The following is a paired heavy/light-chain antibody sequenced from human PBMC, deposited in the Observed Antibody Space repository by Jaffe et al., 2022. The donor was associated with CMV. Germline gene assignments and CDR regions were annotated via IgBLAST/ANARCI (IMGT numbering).Heavy chain of an antibody. Sequence: QVQLVQSGGGLVKPGGSLRLSCAASGFTFSDYYWSWIRQAPGKGLEWISYIATTDNTIYYADSVKGRFTISRDNAKNSLFLQMNSLRVEDTAVYYCVREGVRGVIAPRDAFDLWGQGTMVTVSS. D-gene: IGHD3-10*01. J-gene: IGHJ3*01. CDR3: VREGVRGVIAPRDAFDL. CDR2: IATTDNTI. V-gene: IGHV3-11*01. CDR1: GFTFSDYY.
Light chain of an antibody. V-gene: IGKV1-17*03. CDR1: QGIRNY. Sequence: DIQMTQSPSAMSASVGDRVTITCRASQGIRNYLAWFQQKPGKVPKRLIYAASTLQSGVPSRFSGSGSGTEFTLTISSLQPEDFATYYCLQHSGYPRTFGQGTKVEIK. J-gene: IGKJ1*01. CDR2: AAS. CDR3: LQHSGYPRT.